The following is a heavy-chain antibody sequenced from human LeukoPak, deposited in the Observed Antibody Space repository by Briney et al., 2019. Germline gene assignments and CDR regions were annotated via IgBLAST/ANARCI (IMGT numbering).Heavy chain of an antibody. CDR2: ISGSGGST. D-gene: IGHD5-12*01. V-gene: IGHV3-23*01. Sequence: GSLRPSCAASGFTFSSNAMSWVRQAPGKGLEWVSAISGSGGSTYYADSVKGRFTISRDNSKNTLYLQMNSLRAEDTAVYYCAKADVDIVATNGFDYWGQGTLVTVSS. J-gene: IGHJ4*02. CDR3: AKADVDIVATNGFDY. CDR1: GFTFSSNA.